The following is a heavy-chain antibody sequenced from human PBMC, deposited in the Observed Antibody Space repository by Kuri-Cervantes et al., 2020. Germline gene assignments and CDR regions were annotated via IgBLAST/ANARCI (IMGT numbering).Heavy chain of an antibody. CDR1: GGSFSGYY. CDR3: ARAALRYFPLPY. Sequence: SETLSLTCAVYGGSFSGYYWSWIRQPPGKGLEWIGEINHSGSTNYNPSLKSRVTISVDTSKNQFSLKLSSVTAADTAVYYCARAALRYFPLPYWGQGTLVTVSS. V-gene: IGHV4-34*01. J-gene: IGHJ4*02. CDR2: INHSGST. D-gene: IGHD3-9*01.